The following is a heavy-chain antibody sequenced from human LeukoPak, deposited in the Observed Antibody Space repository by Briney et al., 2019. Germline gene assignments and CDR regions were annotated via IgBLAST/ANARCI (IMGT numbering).Heavy chain of an antibody. CDR3: ARGKVGAPYDY. Sequence: PSETLSLTCAVYGGSFSGYYWSWIRQPPGKGLEWIGEINHSGSTNYNPSLKSRVTISVDTSKNQFSLKLSSVTAADTAVYYCARGKVGAPYDYWGQGTLVTVSS. D-gene: IGHD1-26*01. V-gene: IGHV4-34*01. J-gene: IGHJ4*02. CDR2: INHSGST. CDR1: GGSFSGYY.